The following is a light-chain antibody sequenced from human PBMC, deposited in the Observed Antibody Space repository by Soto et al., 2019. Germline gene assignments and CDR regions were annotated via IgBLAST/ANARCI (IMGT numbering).Light chain of an antibody. J-gene: IGLJ1*01. CDR3: CSYTSGSTLYV. CDR2: DVS. CDR1: SSDVGGYNS. Sequence: QSLLTQPASVSGSPGQSITISCTGTSSDVGGYNSVSWYQQHPGKAPKLMIFDVSSRPSGVSNRFSGSKSGNTASLTISGLQAEDEADYYCCSYTSGSTLYVFGTGTKV. V-gene: IGLV2-14*01.